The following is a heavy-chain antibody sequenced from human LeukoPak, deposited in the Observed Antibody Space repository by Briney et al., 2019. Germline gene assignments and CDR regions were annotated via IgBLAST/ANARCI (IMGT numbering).Heavy chain of an antibody. CDR2: IKPDGSEK. CDR3: VRGGTYWTVS. CDR1: GFTFTTYE. J-gene: IGHJ5*01. Sequence: PGGSLRLSCAASGFTFTTYEMHWVRKAPGKGLEWVATIKPDGSEKYHVDSVSGRFTISRDNTNDSLFLQMNSLRVDDTAVYYCVRGGTYWTVSWGQGTLVNVS. V-gene: IGHV3-7*01.